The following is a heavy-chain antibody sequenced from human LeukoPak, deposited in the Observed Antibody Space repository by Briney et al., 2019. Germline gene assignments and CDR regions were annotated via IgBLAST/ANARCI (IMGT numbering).Heavy chain of an antibody. CDR1: GFTFSSYS. J-gene: IGHJ3*02. D-gene: IGHD5-18*01. V-gene: IGHV3-21*01. CDR3: AAVAMVNAFDI. CDR2: ISSSSSYI. Sequence: GGSLRLSCAASGFTFSSYSMNWVRQAPGKGLEWVSSISSSSSYIYYADSVKGRFTISRDNAKNSLYLQMNSLRAEDTAVYYCAAVAMVNAFDIWGQGTMVTVSP.